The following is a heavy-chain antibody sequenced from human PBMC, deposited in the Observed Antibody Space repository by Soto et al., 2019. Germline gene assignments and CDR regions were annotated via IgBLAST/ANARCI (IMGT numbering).Heavy chain of an antibody. J-gene: IGHJ5*02. D-gene: IGHD6-13*01. CDR1: GGTFSSYA. CDR3: ARGVTPGIAAARVWFDP. V-gene: IGHV1-69*04. CDR2: IIPIHGIT. Sequence: GASVKVSCKASGGTFSSYAISWVRQAPGQRLEWMGRIIPIHGITKYAQKFQGRVTITRDTSASTAYMELSSLRSEDTAVYYCARGVTPGIAAARVWFDPWGQGTLVTVSS.